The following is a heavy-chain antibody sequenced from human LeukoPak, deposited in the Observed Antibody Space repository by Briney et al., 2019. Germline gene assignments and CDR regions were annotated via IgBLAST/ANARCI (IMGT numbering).Heavy chain of an antibody. CDR3: ARDQRDSSGYYYYLD. CDR1: GGSISSYY. CDR2: IYYSGST. D-gene: IGHD3-22*01. J-gene: IGHJ4*02. Sequence: SETLSLTCTVSGGSISSYYWSWIRQPPGKGLEWIGYIYYSGSTNYNPSLKRRVTISVDTSKNQFSLKLSSVTAADTAVYYCARDQRDSSGYYYYLDWGQGTLVTVSS. V-gene: IGHV4-59*01.